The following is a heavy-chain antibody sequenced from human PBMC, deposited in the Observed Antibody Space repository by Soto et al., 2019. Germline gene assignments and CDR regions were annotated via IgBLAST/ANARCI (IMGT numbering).Heavy chain of an antibody. V-gene: IGHV4-39*01. D-gene: IGHD3-10*01. CDR1: GGSISSGSYY. Sequence: PSETLSLTCTVSGGSISSGSYYWGWIRQPPGKGLGWIGSIYYSGSTYYNPSLKSRVTISVDTSKNQFSLKLSSVTAADTAVYYCAKGGSGSYSNAFDIWGQGTMVTVSS. CDR2: IYYSGST. CDR3: AKGGSGSYSNAFDI. J-gene: IGHJ3*02.